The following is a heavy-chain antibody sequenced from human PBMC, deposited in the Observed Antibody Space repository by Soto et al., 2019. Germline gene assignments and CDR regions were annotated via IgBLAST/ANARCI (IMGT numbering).Heavy chain of an antibody. CDR1: GGSFSGYY. D-gene: IGHD3-3*01. CDR3: ARVVHYDFWSGYHKYYFDY. Sequence: QVQLQQWGAGLLKPSETLSLTCAVYGGSFSGYYWSWIRQPPGKGLEWIGEINHSGSTNYNPSLKSRVTISVDTSKYPFSLKLSSVTAAHTAVYYCARVVHYDFWSGYHKYYFDYWGQGTLVTVSS. CDR2: INHSGST. V-gene: IGHV4-34*01. J-gene: IGHJ4*02.